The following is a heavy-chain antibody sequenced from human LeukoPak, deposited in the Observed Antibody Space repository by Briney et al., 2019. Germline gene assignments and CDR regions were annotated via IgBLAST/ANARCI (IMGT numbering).Heavy chain of an antibody. J-gene: IGHJ3*02. CDR1: GFTFSDFW. D-gene: IGHD5-12*01. Sequence: PGGSLRLSCAASGFTFSDFWMSWVRQAPGKGLECVASTNEAGGDKLYVDSVKGRFTISRDNAKNSLYLQINSLRAEDTAVYYCAREGYDGAFDIWGQGTMVTVSS. CDR2: TNEAGGDK. CDR3: AREGYDGAFDI. V-gene: IGHV3-7*01.